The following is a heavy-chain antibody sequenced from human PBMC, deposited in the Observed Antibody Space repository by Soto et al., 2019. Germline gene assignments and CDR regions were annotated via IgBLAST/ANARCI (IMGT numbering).Heavy chain of an antibody. Sequence: PSETLSLTCTVSGGSMISYYWSWIRQPPGRGLEWIGYIYYSGSTNYNPSLNSRVTISVDTSKNQFSLKLSSVTAADTAVYYCASGGRSYCSGGSCYDLFDYWGQGTLVTVSS. CDR1: GGSMISYY. D-gene: IGHD2-15*01. V-gene: IGHV4-59*01. J-gene: IGHJ4*02. CDR3: ASGGRSYCSGGSCYDLFDY. CDR2: IYYSGST.